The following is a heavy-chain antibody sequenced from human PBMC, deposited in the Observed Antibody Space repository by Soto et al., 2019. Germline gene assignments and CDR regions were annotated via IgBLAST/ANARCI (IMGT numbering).Heavy chain of an antibody. D-gene: IGHD3-10*01. CDR2: IIPIFGTA. CDR1: GGTFSSYA. CDR3: ARGKYYGSGSYYYYYGMDV. J-gene: IGHJ6*02. V-gene: IGHV1-69*13. Sequence: SVKVSCKASGGTFSSYAISWVRQAPGQGLEWMGGIIPIFGTASYAQKFQGRVTITADESTSTAYMELSSLRSEDTAVYYCARGKYYGSGSYYYYYGMDVWGQGTTVTVSS.